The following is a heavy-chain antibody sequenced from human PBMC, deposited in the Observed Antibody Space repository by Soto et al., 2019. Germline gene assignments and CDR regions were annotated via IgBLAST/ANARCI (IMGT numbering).Heavy chain of an antibody. CDR2: IRSKANSYAT. CDR3: TSPVYVYYYDSSGYPTGY. D-gene: IGHD3-22*01. CDR1: GFTFSGSA. J-gene: IGHJ4*02. V-gene: IGHV3-73*02. Sequence: EVQLVESGGGLVQPGGSLKLSCAASGFTFSGSAMHWVRQASGKGLEWVGRIRSKANSYATAYAASVKGRFTISRDDSKNTAYLQMNSLKTEDTAVYYCTSPVYVYYYDSSGYPTGYWGQGTLVTVSS.